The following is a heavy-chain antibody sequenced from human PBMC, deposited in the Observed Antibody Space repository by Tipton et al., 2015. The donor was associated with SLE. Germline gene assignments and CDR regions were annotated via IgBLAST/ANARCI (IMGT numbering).Heavy chain of an antibody. V-gene: IGHV3-53*04. Sequence: SLRLSCAASGFTVSSNYMSWVRQAPGKGLEWVSVIYSGGSTYYADSVKGRFTISRHNPKNTLYLQMNSLRAEDTAVYYCAAGGCSSTSCYYYYMDIWGKGTTVTVSS. CDR2: IYSGGST. D-gene: IGHD2-2*01. J-gene: IGHJ6*03. CDR3: AAGGCSSTSCYYYYMDI. CDR1: GFTVSSNY.